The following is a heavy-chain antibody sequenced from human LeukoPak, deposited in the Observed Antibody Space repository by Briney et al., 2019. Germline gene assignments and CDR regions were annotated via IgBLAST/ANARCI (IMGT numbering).Heavy chain of an antibody. D-gene: IGHD6-13*01. CDR3: ARDQMNIAAAGAYFDY. Sequence: ASVKVSCKASGYTSTSFGISWVRQAPGQGLEWMGWIGAYNGNTKYGQKLQGRVTMTTDTSTSTACMELRSLRSDDAAVYYCARDQMNIAAAGAYFDYWGQGTLVTVSS. J-gene: IGHJ4*02. CDR2: IGAYNGNT. CDR1: GYTSTSFG. V-gene: IGHV1-18*01.